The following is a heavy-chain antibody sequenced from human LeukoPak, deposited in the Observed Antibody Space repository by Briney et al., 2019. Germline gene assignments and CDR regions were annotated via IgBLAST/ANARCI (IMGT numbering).Heavy chain of an antibody. D-gene: IGHD4-17*01. J-gene: IGHJ4*02. Sequence: GGSLRLSCVASGLTFSNSWMTWVRQAPGKGLEWVANIKKDGSETYYVDSVRGRFTVSRDNDKNSLYLEMNSLRAEDTAVYYCARGPTTVTTDASFDHWGQGTLVTVSS. CDR1: GLTFSNSW. CDR3: ARGPTTVTTDASFDH. CDR2: IKKDGSET. V-gene: IGHV3-7*01.